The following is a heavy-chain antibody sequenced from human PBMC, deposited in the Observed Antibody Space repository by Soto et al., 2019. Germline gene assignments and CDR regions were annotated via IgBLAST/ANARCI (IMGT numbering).Heavy chain of an antibody. CDR2: ISPYKGNT. CDR1: GYTFPNYG. V-gene: IGHV1-18*01. D-gene: IGHD3-10*01. Sequence: ASVKFSCKASGYTFPNYGISWVRQAPGQGFEWMGWISPYKGNTNYAQKLQGRVTMTTDTSTSTAYMELRSLRSDDTAIYYCARDLDGSGSYYTDYWGQGTLVTVS. J-gene: IGHJ4*02. CDR3: ARDLDGSGSYYTDY.